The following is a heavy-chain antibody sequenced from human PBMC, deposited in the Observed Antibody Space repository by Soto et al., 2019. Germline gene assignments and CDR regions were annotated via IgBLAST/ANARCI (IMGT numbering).Heavy chain of an antibody. J-gene: IGHJ3*02. V-gene: IGHV3-23*01. D-gene: IGHD3-9*01. CDR1: GFTFSSYW. Sequence: GGSLRLSCAASGFTFSSYWMTWVRQAPGKGLEWVAAISGGGGGTYYADPVKGRFTISRDNSKNTLHLQMNNLRAEDTATYYCVKDKKYDILSAWDALDIWGHGTLVTV. CDR3: VKDKKYDILSAWDALDI. CDR2: ISGGGGGT.